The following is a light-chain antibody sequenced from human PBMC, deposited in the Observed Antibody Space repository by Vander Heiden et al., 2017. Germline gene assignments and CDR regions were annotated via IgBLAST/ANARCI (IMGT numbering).Light chain of an antibody. CDR3: QQYHSSPLT. CDR2: WAS. V-gene: IGKV4-1*01. J-gene: IGKJ4*01. CDR1: QSVLSSSNNKNY. Sequence: DIVLTQSPDSLAGSLGERATINCKSSQSVLSSSNNKNYLAWYQQKPGQPLKLLISWASTRESGVPDRFRGSGSGTDFTLTISSLQAEDVAVYSCQQYHSSPLTFGGGTKVEIK.